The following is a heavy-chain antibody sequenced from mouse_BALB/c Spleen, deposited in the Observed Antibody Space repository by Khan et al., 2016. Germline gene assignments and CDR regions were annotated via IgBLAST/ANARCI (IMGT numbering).Heavy chain of an antibody. V-gene: IGHV1-54*01. D-gene: IGHD1-3*01. CDR2: INPGSGGT. CDR3: ARTKDWYFDV. CDR1: GYAFTNYL. Sequence: VQLQESGAELVRPGTSVKVSCKASGYAFTNYLIEWVKQRPGQGLEWIGVINPGSGGTNYNEQFKGKATLTADKSSSTSYMQLSSLTSDGPEVLFCARTKDWYFDVWGAGTTVTFSS. J-gene: IGHJ1*01.